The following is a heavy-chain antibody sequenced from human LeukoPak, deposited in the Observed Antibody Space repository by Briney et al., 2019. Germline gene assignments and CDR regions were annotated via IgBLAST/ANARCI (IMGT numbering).Heavy chain of an antibody. V-gene: IGHV3-53*01. CDR1: GFTVSNTY. D-gene: IGHD4-17*01. J-gene: IGHJ5*02. Sequence: GGSLRLSCVASGFTVSNTYMTWVRQAPGKGLEWVSNLYSGGSTYYAHSVKGRFTISRDNSKNTVYLQMNSLGAEDTAVYYRARQSNYGDYDPWGQGTLVTVSS. CDR2: LYSGGST. CDR3: ARQSNYGDYDP.